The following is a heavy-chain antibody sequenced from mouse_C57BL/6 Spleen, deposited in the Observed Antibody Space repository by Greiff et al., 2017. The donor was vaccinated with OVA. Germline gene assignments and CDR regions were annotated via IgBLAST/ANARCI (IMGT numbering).Heavy chain of an antibody. D-gene: IGHD1-1*01. CDR1: GYTFTSYW. Sequence: QVQLQQPGAELVKPGASVKLSCKASGYTFTSYWMHWVKQRPGQGLEWIGMIHPNSGSTNYNEKFKSKATLTVDKSSSTDYMQLSSLTSEDSAVYYCARDYYGSSPWFAYWGQGTLVTVSA. V-gene: IGHV1-64*01. J-gene: IGHJ3*01. CDR2: IHPNSGST. CDR3: ARDYYGSSPWFAY.